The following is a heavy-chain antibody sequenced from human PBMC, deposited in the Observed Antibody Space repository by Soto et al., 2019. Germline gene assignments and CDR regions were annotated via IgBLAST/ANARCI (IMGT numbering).Heavy chain of an antibody. CDR1: GFTFSSFS. J-gene: IGHJ4*02. V-gene: IGHV3-21*01. Sequence: GGSLRLSCVASGFTFSSFSLNWVRHAPGKGLGWVSSLSSSSSYTYYADSVKCRFTSSRDNAKNSLYLQMNSLRAEDTAVYYCARDQRHPNPPSFDCWGQGTLVTVSS. CDR2: LSSSSSYT. D-gene: IGHD6-25*01. CDR3: ARDQRHPNPPSFDC.